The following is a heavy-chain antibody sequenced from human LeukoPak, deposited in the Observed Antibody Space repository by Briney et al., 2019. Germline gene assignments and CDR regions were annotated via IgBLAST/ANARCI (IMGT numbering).Heavy chain of an antibody. D-gene: IGHD4-17*01. J-gene: IGHJ4*02. V-gene: IGHV3-21*01. Sequence: PGGSLRLSCAASGFTFSSYSMNWVRQAPGKGLEWVSSISSSSSYIYYADSVKGRFTISRDNAKNSLYLQMNSLRAEDTAVYYCARGLDDYGDYGSGYWGQGTLVTVSS. CDR3: ARGLDDYGDYGSGY. CDR1: GFTFSSYS. CDR2: ISSSSSYI.